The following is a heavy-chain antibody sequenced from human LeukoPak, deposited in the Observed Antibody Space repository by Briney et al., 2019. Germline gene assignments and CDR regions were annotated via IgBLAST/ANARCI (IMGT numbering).Heavy chain of an antibody. V-gene: IGHV3-23*01. CDR1: GFTFSNYW. CDR2: VSGSGGTT. Sequence: GGSLRLSCAASGFTFSNYWMSWVRQAPGKGLEWVSTVSGSGGTTYYADSVRGRFTISRDNSKNTLYLQMNSLRAEDTAVYYCASRSPHWGQGTLVTVSS. J-gene: IGHJ4*02. CDR3: ASRSPH.